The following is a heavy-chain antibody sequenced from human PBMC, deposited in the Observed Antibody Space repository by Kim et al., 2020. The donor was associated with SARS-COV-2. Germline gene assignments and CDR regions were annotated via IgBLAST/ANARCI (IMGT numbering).Heavy chain of an antibody. CDR3: AKGPGGGSFLRYFQH. J-gene: IGHJ1*01. CDR2: IWYDGSNK. Sequence: GGSLRISCAASGFTFSSYGMHWVRQAPGKGLEWVAVIWYDGSNKYYADSVKGRFTISRDNSKNTLYLQMNSLRAEDTAVYYCAKGPGGGSFLRYFQHWGQGTLVTVSS. D-gene: IGHD1-26*01. V-gene: IGHV3-33*06. CDR1: GFTFSSYG.